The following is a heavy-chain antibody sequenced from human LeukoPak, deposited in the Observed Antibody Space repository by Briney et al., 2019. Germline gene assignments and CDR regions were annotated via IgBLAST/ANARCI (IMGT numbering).Heavy chain of an antibody. Sequence: PGGSLRLSCAASGFTFGSYSMSWVRQAPGKGLEWVSGINWNGGSTGYADSVKGRFTISRDNAKNSLYLQMNSLRAEDTALYYCARDSSYYYDSSGYYYAWGQGTLVTVSS. CDR3: ARDSSYYYDSSGYYYA. D-gene: IGHD3-22*01. V-gene: IGHV3-20*04. CDR1: GFTFGSYS. J-gene: IGHJ5*02. CDR2: INWNGGST.